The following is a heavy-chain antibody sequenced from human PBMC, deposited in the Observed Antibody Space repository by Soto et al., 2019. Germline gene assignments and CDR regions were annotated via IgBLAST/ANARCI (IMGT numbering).Heavy chain of an antibody. CDR3: AKAGYSGYDTVPYYFDY. V-gene: IGHV3-23*01. D-gene: IGHD5-12*01. J-gene: IGHJ4*02. CDR1: GFTFSSYA. Sequence: GESLKISCAASGFTFSSYAMSWVRQAPGKGLEWVSAISGSGGSTYYADSVKGRFTISRDNSKNTLYLQMNSLRAEDTAVYYCAKAGYSGYDTVPYYFDYWGQGTLVTVSS. CDR2: ISGSGGST.